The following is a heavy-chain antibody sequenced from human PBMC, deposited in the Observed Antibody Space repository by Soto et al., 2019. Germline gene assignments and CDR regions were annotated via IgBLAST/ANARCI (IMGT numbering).Heavy chain of an antibody. CDR1: GCSISSGGYY. D-gene: IGHD6-6*01. J-gene: IGHJ6*02. CDR3: ARERAGYSSSSEDYYYYYGMDV. V-gene: IGHV4-31*03. CDR2: IYYSGST. Sequence: HSETLSLTCTVSGCSISSGGYYWSWIRQHPGKGLEWIGYIYYSGSTYYNPSLKSRVTISVDTSKKQFSLKLSSVTAADTAVYYCARERAGYSSSSEDYYYYYGMDVWGQGTTVTVSS.